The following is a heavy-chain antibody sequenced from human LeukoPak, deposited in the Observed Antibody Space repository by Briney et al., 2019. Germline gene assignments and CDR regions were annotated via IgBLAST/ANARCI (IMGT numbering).Heavy chain of an antibody. CDR3: ARGPYTTSSSTGWI. CDR1: GFTFSSYW. Sequence: GGSLRLSCAASGFTFSSYWMHWVRQAPGQGLVWVSRINTDGSSTAYADSVKGRFTISRDNAKNTLYLQMNSLRAEDTAVYYCARGPYTTSSSTGWIWGQGTMVTVSS. J-gene: IGHJ3*02. V-gene: IGHV3-74*03. D-gene: IGHD2/OR15-2a*01. CDR2: INTDGSST.